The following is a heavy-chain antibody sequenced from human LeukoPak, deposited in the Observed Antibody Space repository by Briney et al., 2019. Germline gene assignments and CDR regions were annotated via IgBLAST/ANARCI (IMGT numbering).Heavy chain of an antibody. CDR3: AHSGSYLGGFDP. D-gene: IGHD3-10*01. CDR2: IIPIFGTA. CDR1: GGTFSSYA. V-gene: IGHV1-69*13. Sequence: ASVKVSCKASGGTFSSYAISWVRQAPRQGLEWMGGIIPIFGTANYAQKFQGRVTITADESTSTAYMELSSLRSEDTAVYYCAHSGSYLGGFDPWGQGTLVTVSS. J-gene: IGHJ5*02.